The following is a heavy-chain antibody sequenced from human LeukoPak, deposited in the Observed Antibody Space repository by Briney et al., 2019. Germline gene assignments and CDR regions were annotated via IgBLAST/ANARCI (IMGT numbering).Heavy chain of an antibody. Sequence: PSETLSLTCTVSGGSISSYYWSWIRQPAGKGLEWIGRIYTGGSTNYNPSLKSRVTMSVDTSKNQFSLKLSSVTAADTAVYYCAREACSSTSCYFDYWGQGTLVTVSS. CDR3: AREACSSTSCYFDY. V-gene: IGHV4-4*07. CDR1: GGSISSYY. J-gene: IGHJ4*02. CDR2: IYTGGST. D-gene: IGHD2-2*01.